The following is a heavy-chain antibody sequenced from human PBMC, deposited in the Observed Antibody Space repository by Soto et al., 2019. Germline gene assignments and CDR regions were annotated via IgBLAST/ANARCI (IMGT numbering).Heavy chain of an antibody. Sequence: PSETLSLTCTVSGGSISSYYGSWIRQPPGKGLEWIGYIYYSGSTNYNPSLKSRVTISVDTSKNQFSLKLSSVTAADTAVYYCARRYGKNAFDIWGQGTMVTVS. CDR1: GGSISSYY. CDR2: IYYSGST. J-gene: IGHJ3*02. D-gene: IGHD5-18*01. V-gene: IGHV4-59*01. CDR3: ARRYGKNAFDI.